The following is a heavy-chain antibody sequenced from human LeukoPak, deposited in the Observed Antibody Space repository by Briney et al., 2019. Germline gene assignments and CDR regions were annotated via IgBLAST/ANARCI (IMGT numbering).Heavy chain of an antibody. Sequence: GGSLRLSCAASGFTFSSYSMNWVRQAPGKGLEWVSSVSTSSSFIYYADSVKGRFTISRDNAKNSLYLQMNSLRAEDTAVYYCARDTTYGSGTYSFDCWGQGTLVTVSS. J-gene: IGHJ4*02. CDR3: ARDTTYGSGTYSFDC. V-gene: IGHV3-21*01. CDR1: GFTFSSYS. D-gene: IGHD3-10*01. CDR2: VSTSSSFI.